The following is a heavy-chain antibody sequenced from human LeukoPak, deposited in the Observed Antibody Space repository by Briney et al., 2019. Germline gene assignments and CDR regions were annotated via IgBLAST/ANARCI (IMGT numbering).Heavy chain of an antibody. J-gene: IGHJ5*02. CDR1: GGTSSSYA. CDR2: IIPIFGTA. Sequence: GSSVKVSCKASGGTSSSYAISWVRQAPGQGLEWMGGIIPIFGTANYAQKFQGRVTITADKSTSTAYMELSSLRSEDTAVYYCARGAVIYCSSTSCPGSWFDPWGQGTLVTVSS. V-gene: IGHV1-69*06. D-gene: IGHD2-2*01. CDR3: ARGAVIYCSSTSCPGSWFDP.